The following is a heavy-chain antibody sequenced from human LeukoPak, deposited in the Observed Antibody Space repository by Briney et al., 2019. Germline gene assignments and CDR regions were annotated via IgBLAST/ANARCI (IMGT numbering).Heavy chain of an antibody. CDR2: IWYDGSNK. Sequence: PGGSLRLSCAASGFTFSSYGMHWVRQAPGKGLEWVAVIWYDGSNKYYADSVKGRFTISRDNSKNTLYLQMNSLRAEDTAVCYCAKAYYYGSGSYRWLIDYWGQGTLVTVSS. CDR3: AKAYYYGSGSYRWLIDY. V-gene: IGHV3-33*06. D-gene: IGHD3-10*01. J-gene: IGHJ4*02. CDR1: GFTFSSYG.